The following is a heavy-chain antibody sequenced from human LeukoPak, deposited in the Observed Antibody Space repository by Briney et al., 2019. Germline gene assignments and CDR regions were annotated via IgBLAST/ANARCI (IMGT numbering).Heavy chain of an antibody. J-gene: IGHJ6*04. V-gene: IGHV4-4*07. CDR3: ARFRCADGCYPEDV. CDR2: VHSRGDH. Sequence: MTSETLSLTCTGSGVSISGSYWSWIRQPAGKGLEWIGRVHSRGDHNSSPSLKSRVNLAVETSKNQFSLTLTSVAAADTAVYYCARFRCADGCYPEDVWGKGTTVTVSS. CDR1: GVSISGSY. D-gene: IGHD2-21*02.